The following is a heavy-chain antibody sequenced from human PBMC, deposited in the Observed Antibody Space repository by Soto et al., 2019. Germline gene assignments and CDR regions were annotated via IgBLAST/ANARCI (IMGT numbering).Heavy chain of an antibody. J-gene: IGHJ6*04. Sequence: EVQLLESGGGLVQPGGSLRLSCAASGFTFSSYAMSWVRQAPGKGLEWVSAISGSGGSTYYADSVKGRFTISRDNSKNTLYLQMNSLRAEDTAVYYCAKDGAQLCLRMSYYYGMDVWGEGTTVTVSS. D-gene: IGHD5-18*01. CDR1: GFTFSSYA. V-gene: IGHV3-23*01. CDR3: AKDGAQLCLRMSYYYGMDV. CDR2: ISGSGGST.